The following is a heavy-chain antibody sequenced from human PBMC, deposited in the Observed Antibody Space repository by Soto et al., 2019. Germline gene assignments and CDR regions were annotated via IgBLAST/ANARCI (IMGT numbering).Heavy chain of an antibody. Sequence: ASVKVSCKASGYTFITYDINWVRQAPGQGLEWMGWMNPDTGGTGYAQRFQGRITMTRNTSTSTAYMELRSLRSDDTAVYYCTSDLTQQLAQYSDYWGQGTLVTVSS. CDR2: MNPDTGGT. CDR1: GYTFITYD. J-gene: IGHJ4*02. CDR3: TSDLTQQLAQYSDY. V-gene: IGHV1-8*01. D-gene: IGHD6-13*01.